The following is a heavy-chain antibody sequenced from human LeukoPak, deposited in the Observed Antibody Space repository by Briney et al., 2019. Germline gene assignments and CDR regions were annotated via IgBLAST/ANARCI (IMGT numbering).Heavy chain of an antibody. Sequence: PGGSLRLSCAASGFTFSSYWMSWVRQAPGKGLEWVANIKQDGSEKYYVDSVKGRFTISRDNAKNSLYLQMNSLRAEDTAVYYCARAAAHYDILTGCSYYFDYWGQGTLVTVSS. J-gene: IGHJ4*02. CDR2: IKQDGSEK. D-gene: IGHD3-9*01. CDR1: GFTFSSYW. V-gene: IGHV3-7*01. CDR3: ARAAAHYDILTGCSYYFDY.